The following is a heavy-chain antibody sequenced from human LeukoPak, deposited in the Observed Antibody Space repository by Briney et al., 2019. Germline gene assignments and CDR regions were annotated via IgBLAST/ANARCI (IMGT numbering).Heavy chain of an antibody. CDR3: AKSAGDYYSHMDV. CDR1: GGTFSSHS. D-gene: IGHD3-10*01. CDR2: ILPIFGTS. J-gene: IGHJ6*03. Sequence: ASVKVSCKASGGTFSSHSISWVRQAPGQGLEWMGGILPIFGTSNSAQRFQGRLTVTKDESTDTAYMELNSLRSEDPAVYYCAKSAGDYYSHMDVWGKGTTVTVSS. V-gene: IGHV1-69*05.